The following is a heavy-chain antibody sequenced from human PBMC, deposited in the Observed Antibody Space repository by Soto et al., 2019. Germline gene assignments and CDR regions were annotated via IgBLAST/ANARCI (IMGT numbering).Heavy chain of an antibody. CDR2: IIPIFGTA. V-gene: IGHV1-69*12. J-gene: IGHJ5*02. CDR1: GGTFSSYA. D-gene: IGHD6-19*01. Sequence: QVQLVQSGAEVKKPGSSVKVSCKASGGTFSSYAISWVRQAPGQGLEWMGGIIPIFGTANYAQKFQGRVTITADEXTXTAYMELSSLRSEDTAVYYCARAGPGIAVPTNWFDPWGQGTLVTVSS. CDR3: ARAGPGIAVPTNWFDP.